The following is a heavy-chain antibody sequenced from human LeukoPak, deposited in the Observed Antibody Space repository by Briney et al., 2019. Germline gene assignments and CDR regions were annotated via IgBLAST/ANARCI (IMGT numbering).Heavy chain of an antibody. CDR2: IYYSGST. J-gene: IGHJ5*02. CDR1: GGSISSGGYY. D-gene: IGHD6-13*01. CDR3: ARGARAAALLGGSWFDP. V-gene: IGHV4-31*03. Sequence: SETLSLTCTVSGGSISSGGYYWSWIRQHPGKGLEWIGYIYYSGSTYYNPSLKSRVTISVDTSKNQFSLKLSSVTAADTAVYYCARGARAAALLGGSWFDPWGQGTLVTVSS.